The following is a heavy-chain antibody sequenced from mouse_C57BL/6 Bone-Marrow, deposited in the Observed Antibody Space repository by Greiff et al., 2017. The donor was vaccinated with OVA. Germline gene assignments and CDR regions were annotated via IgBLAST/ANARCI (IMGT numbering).Heavy chain of an antibody. CDR3: ARRPTGNYFDY. J-gene: IGHJ2*01. CDR2: ISSGGSYT. Sequence: EVHLVESGGDLVKPGGSLKLSCAASGFTFSSYGMSWVRQTPDKRLEWVATISSGGSYTYYPDSVKGRFTISRDNAKNTLYLQMSSLKSEDTAMYYCARRPTGNYFDYWGQGTTLTVSS. V-gene: IGHV5-6*01. CDR1: GFTFSSYG. D-gene: IGHD4-1*02.